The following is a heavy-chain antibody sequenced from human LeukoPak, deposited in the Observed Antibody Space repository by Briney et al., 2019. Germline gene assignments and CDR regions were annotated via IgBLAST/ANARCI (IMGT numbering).Heavy chain of an antibody. D-gene: IGHD6-13*01. J-gene: IGHJ4*02. CDR2: INWDGGST. Sequence: PGGSLRLSCAASGFTFDDYGMRWVRQAPGKGLEWVSGINWDGGSTGYADSVKGRFTISRDNAKNSLYLQMNRLRAEDTALYYCAAGYSSSWENYYFDYWGQGTLVTVSS. CDR1: GFTFDDYG. CDR3: AAGYSSSWENYYFDY. V-gene: IGHV3-20*04.